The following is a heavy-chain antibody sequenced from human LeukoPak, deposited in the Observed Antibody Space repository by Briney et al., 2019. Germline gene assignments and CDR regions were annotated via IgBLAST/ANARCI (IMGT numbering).Heavy chain of an antibody. Sequence: SETLSLTCTVSGGSISNYYWSWIRQSPGKGLEWIGYIYFSGSTNYNPSLKSRVTMSVDTSTNQFSLKVSSVTAADTAVYYCARHLYYDFWSGYSPIGMDVWGQGTTVTVSS. CDR1: GGSISNYY. D-gene: IGHD3-3*01. J-gene: IGHJ6*02. CDR3: ARHLYYDFWSGYSPIGMDV. CDR2: IYFSGST. V-gene: IGHV4-59*08.